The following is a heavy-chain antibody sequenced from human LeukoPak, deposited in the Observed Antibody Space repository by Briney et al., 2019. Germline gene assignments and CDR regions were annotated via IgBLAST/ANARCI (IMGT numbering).Heavy chain of an antibody. Sequence: GGSLRLSCAASGFTFSSYSMNWVRQAPGKGLEWVSYISSSSSTIYYADSVKGRFTISRDNAKNSPYLQMNSLRAEDTAVYYCARGPHPDAVGGGGYAFDIWGQGTMVTVSS. V-gene: IGHV3-48*01. CDR2: ISSSSSTI. J-gene: IGHJ3*02. CDR3: ARGPHPDAVGGGGYAFDI. D-gene: IGHD3-16*01. CDR1: GFTFSSYS.